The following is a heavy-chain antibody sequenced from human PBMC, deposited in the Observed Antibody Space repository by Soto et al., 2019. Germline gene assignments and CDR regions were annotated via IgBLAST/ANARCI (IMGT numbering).Heavy chain of an antibody. CDR3: ARTQILYFDY. CDR1: GFTFSDHY. V-gene: IGHV3-72*01. J-gene: IGHJ4*01. Sequence: GGSLRLSCAASGFTFSDHYMDWVRQAPGKGLEWVARSRNRAKSYSTEYAASVKGRFTISRDDSKNSLYLQMNSLKTEDTAVYYCARTQILYFDYWGHGALVTV. CDR2: SRNRAKSYST.